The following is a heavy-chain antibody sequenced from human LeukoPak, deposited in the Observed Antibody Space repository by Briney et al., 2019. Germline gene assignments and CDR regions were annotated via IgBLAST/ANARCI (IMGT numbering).Heavy chain of an antibody. D-gene: IGHD5-24*01. CDR2: IYSGGST. CDR3: ARERGGWLQRGAFDI. CDR1: GFTVSSNY. V-gene: IGHV3-53*05. Sequence: PGGSLRLSCAASGFTVSSNYMSWVRQAPGMGLEWVSVIYSGGSTYYADSVKGRFTISRDNSKNTLYLQMNSLRAEDTAVYYCARERGGWLQRGAFDIWGQGTMVTVSS. J-gene: IGHJ3*02.